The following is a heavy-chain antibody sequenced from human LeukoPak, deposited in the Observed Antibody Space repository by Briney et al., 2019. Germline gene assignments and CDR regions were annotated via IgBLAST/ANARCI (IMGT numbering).Heavy chain of an antibody. CDR3: AKGREGYNSYDY. CDR2: ISRSSSNI. V-gene: IGHV3-21*01. D-gene: IGHD5-24*01. CDR1: GFTFSSNS. J-gene: IGHJ4*02. Sequence: GGSLRLSCAASGFTFSSNSMNWVRQAPGKGLEWVSSISRSSSNIYYADSVKGRFTISRDNAKNSLYLQMNSLRAEDTAVYYCAKGREGYNSYDYWGQGTLVTVSS.